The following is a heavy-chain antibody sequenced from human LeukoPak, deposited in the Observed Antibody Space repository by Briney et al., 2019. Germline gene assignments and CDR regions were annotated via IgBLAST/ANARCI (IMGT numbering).Heavy chain of an antibody. CDR3: ATSSVYYDYVWGSYRLGTFDY. V-gene: IGHV4-38-2*01. J-gene: IGHJ4*02. CDR1: GYSISSGYY. Sequence: SETLSLTCAVSGYSISSGYYWGWIRQPPGKGLEWIGSIYHSGSTYCNPSLKSRVTISVDTSKNQSSLKLSSVTAADTAVYYCATSSVYYDYVWGSYRLGTFDYWGQGTLVTVSS. CDR2: IYHSGST. D-gene: IGHD3-16*02.